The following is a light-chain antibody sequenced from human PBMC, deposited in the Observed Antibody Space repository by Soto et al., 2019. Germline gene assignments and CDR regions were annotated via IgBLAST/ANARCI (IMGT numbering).Light chain of an antibody. CDR3: QQYYSYSRT. Sequence: DIQMTQSPSTLSASVGDRVTITCRASQSISSWLARYQQKPGKAPNLLIYKASSLESGVPSRFSGSGSGTEFTLTISSLQPDDFATYYCQQYYSYSRTFGQGTKVEI. V-gene: IGKV1-5*03. CDR2: KAS. CDR1: QSISSW. J-gene: IGKJ1*01.